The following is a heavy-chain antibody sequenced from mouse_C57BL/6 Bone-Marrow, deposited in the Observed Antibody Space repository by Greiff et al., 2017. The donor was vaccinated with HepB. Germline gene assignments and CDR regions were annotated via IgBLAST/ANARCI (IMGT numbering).Heavy chain of an antibody. D-gene: IGHD1-1*01. CDR2: IYPRSGNT. CDR3: ARWYYGSSYRAWFAY. Sequence: VQRVESGAELARPGASVKLSCKASGYTFTSYGISWVKQRTGQGLEWIGEIYPRSGNTYYNEKFKGKATLTADKSSSTAYMELRSLTSEDSAVYFCARWYYGSSYRAWFAYWGQGTLVTVSA. V-gene: IGHV1-81*01. J-gene: IGHJ3*01. CDR1: GYTFTSYG.